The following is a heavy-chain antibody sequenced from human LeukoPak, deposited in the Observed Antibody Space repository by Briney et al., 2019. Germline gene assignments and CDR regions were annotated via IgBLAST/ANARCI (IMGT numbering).Heavy chain of an antibody. V-gene: IGHV1-58*02. CDR1: GCTFTSSA. Sequence: SVKVSCKASGCTFTSSAMQWVRQARGQRLEWIGWIVVGSGNTNYAQKFQERVTITRDMSTSTAYMELSSLRSEDTAVYYCAAGDDFFSMDVWGKGTTVTVSS. CDR3: AAGDDFFSMDV. J-gene: IGHJ6*03. CDR2: IVVGSGNT. D-gene: IGHD3-3*01.